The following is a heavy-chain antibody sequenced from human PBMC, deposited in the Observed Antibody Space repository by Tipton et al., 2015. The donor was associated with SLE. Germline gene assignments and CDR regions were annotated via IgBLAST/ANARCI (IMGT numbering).Heavy chain of an antibody. D-gene: IGHD6-19*01. Sequence: VQLVQSGGELKRPGASVRVSCKASGYIFTDYYMHWVRQAPGQGLEWMGWISAYNGNTNYAQKLQGRVTMTTDTSTNTAYMELRSLRSDDTAVYYCAIAVAGTLFFDYWGQGTLVTVSS. V-gene: IGHV1-18*04. CDR3: AIAVAGTLFFDY. CDR1: GYIFTDYY. CDR2: ISAYNGNT. J-gene: IGHJ4*02.